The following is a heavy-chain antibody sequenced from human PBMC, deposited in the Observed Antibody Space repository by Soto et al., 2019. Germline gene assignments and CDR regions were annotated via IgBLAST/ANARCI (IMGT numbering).Heavy chain of an antibody. CDR1: GYSFTSYW. J-gene: IGHJ6*02. CDR2: IYPGDSDT. V-gene: IGHV5-51*01. CDR3: ARQRLEAAAGTHYYYGMDV. D-gene: IGHD6-13*01. Sequence: GESLKISCKGSGYSFTSYWIGWVRQMPGKGLEWMGIIYPGDSDTRYSPSFQGQVTISADKSISTAYLQWSSLKASDTAMYYCARQRLEAAAGTHYYYGMDVWGQGTTVTVSS.